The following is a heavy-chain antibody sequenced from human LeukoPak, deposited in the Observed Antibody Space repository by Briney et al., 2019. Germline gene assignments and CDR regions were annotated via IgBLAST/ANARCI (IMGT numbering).Heavy chain of an antibody. CDR3: ALSFIGASVYDILTGYYSPPAFDI. CDR1: GGPFSGYY. CDR2: INHSGST. V-gene: IGHV4-34*01. J-gene: IGHJ3*02. D-gene: IGHD3-9*01. Sequence: PSETLSLTCAVYGGPFSGYYWSWIRQPPGKGLEWIGEINHSGSTNYNPSLKSRVTISVDTSKNQFSLKLSSVAAADTAVYYCALSFIGASVYDILTGYYSPPAFDIWGQGTMVTVSS.